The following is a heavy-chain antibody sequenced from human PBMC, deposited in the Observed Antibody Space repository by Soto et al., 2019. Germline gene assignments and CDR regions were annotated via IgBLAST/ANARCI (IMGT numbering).Heavy chain of an antibody. V-gene: IGHV4-30-4*01. CDR2: IYYTWST. J-gene: IGHJ4*02. CDR3: ARYQKGPFDY. Sequence: TLSLTCPVSGGSISSSDYYWSWIRQPPGKGLEWIGYIYYTWSTYYNPSLKSRLTISVDTSKKQFYLKLTSVTAADTDVYFCARYQKGPFDYWGQGTLVTVYS. CDR1: GGSISSSDYY. D-gene: IGHD2-2*01.